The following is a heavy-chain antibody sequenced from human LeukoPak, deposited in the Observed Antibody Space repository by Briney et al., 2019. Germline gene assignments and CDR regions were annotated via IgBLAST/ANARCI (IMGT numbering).Heavy chain of an antibody. V-gene: IGHV1-69*01. D-gene: IGHD2-2*01. CDR1: GGTFSSYA. J-gene: IGHJ5*02. CDR3: AGGAPSRLPAAFNWFDP. CDR2: IIPIFGTA. Sequence: SVKVSCKASGGTFSSYAISWVRQAPGQGLEWMGGIIPIFGTANYAQKFQGRVTITADESTSTAYMELSSLRSEDTAVYYCAGGAPSRLPAAFNWFDPWGQGTLVTVSS.